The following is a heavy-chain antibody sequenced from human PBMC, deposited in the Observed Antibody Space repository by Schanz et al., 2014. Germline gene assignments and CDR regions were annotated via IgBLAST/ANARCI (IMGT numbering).Heavy chain of an antibody. CDR1: GFSFSSYA. D-gene: IGHD3-9*01. Sequence: EVQLLESGGGLVEPGGSLRLSCAASGFSFSSYAMGWVRQARGKGLEWVSAMNESHSTIYYADSVKGRFTLYRDNAKDSLFLQMDSLRADDTAVYYCAKAADWPVTRFDPWGQGTLVTVSS. V-gene: IGHV3-23*01. CDR3: AKAADWPVTRFDP. J-gene: IGHJ5*02. CDR2: MNESHSTI.